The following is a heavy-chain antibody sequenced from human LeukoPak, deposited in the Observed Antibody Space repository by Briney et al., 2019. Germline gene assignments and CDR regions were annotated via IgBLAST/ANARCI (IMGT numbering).Heavy chain of an antibody. D-gene: IGHD3-22*01. Sequence: ASVKVSCKASGYTFTGYYMHWVRQAPGQGLEWMGWINPNSGGTNYAQKFQGRVTMTRDTSISTAYMELSRLRSGDTAVYYCARGATYYYDSSGYWGSWFDPWGQGTLVTVSS. CDR1: GYTFTGYY. J-gene: IGHJ5*02. CDR2: INPNSGGT. V-gene: IGHV1-2*02. CDR3: ARGATYYYDSSGYWGSWFDP.